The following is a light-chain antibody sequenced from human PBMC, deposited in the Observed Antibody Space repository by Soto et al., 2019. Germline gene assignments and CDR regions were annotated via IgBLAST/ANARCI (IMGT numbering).Light chain of an antibody. J-gene: IGLJ1*01. CDR1: SSDVGAYKY. Sequence: ALAQPASVSGSPGQSVTISCTGTSSDVGAYKYVSWHQQHPGKAPKLMIYEVSNRPSGVSNRFSGSKSGNTASLTISGLQADDEADYYCNSYAGDIIRFVFGTGTKVTVL. CDR2: EVS. V-gene: IGLV2-14*01. CDR3: NSYAGDIIRFV.